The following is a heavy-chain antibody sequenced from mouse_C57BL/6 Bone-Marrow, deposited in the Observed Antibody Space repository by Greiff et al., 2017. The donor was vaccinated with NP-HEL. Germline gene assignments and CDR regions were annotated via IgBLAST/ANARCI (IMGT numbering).Heavy chain of an antibody. D-gene: IGHD1-1*01. V-gene: IGHV1-62-2*01. CDR2: FYPGSGSI. CDR1: GYTFTEYT. J-gene: IGHJ4*01. CDR3: ARHEYYYGSSYGAMDY. Sequence: VHLVESGAELVKPGASVKLSCKASGYTFTEYTIHWVKQRSGQGLEWIGWFYPGSGSIKYNEKFKDKATLTADKSSSTVYMELSRLTSEDSAVYFCARHEYYYGSSYGAMDYWGQGTSVTVSS.